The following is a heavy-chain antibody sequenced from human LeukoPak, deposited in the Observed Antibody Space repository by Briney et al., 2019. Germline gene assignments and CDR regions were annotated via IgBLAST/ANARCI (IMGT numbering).Heavy chain of an antibody. J-gene: IGHJ4*02. Sequence: SETLSLTCTVPGGSISSYYWSWIRQPAGKGLEWIGRIYTSGSTNYNPSLKSRVTMSVDTSKNQFSLKLSSVTAADTAVYYCAGDCSSTSCSYYFDYWGQGTLVTVSS. D-gene: IGHD2-2*01. V-gene: IGHV4-4*07. CDR2: IYTSGST. CDR1: GGSISSYY. CDR3: AGDCSSTSCSYYFDY.